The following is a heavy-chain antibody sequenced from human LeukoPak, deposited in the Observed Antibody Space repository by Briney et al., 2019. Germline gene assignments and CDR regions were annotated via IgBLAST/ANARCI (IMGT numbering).Heavy chain of an antibody. CDR2: IYYSGST. J-gene: IGHJ4*02. D-gene: IGHD2-21*02. CDR3: RSYSCPYWRGGDCPIYYFDY. V-gene: IGHV4-39*07. CDR1: GGSVSSGSYY. Sequence: ASETLSLTCTVSGGSVSSGSYYWGWIRQPPGKGLEWIGNIYYSGSTYYNPSLMSRVTISVETSKNQFSLKLSSVTAADTAVYYCRSYSCPYWRGGDCPIYYFDYWGQGTLVTVSS.